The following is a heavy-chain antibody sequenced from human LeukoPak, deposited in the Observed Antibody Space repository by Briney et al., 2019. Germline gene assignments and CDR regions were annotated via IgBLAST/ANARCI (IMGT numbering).Heavy chain of an antibody. CDR3: AREGAAAGMFYYYYGMDV. Sequence: PSETLSLTCTVSGGSISSYYWSWIRQPPGKGLGWVGYIYYSGSTNYNPSLKSRVTISVDKSKNRFSLKLSSVTAADTAVYYCAREGAAAGMFYYYYGMDVWGQGTTVTVSS. V-gene: IGHV4-59*01. CDR1: GGSISSYY. J-gene: IGHJ6*02. CDR2: IYYSGST. D-gene: IGHD6-13*01.